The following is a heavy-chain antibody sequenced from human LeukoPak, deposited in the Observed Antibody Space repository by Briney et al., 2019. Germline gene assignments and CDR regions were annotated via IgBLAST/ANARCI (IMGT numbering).Heavy chain of an antibody. CDR3: ARDLWSFYDDRGYYRDFDY. V-gene: IGHV1-18*01. CDR2: IGGYEHNS. Sequence: ASVKVSCKASGYTFITFGISWVRQAPGQGLEWVAWIGGYEHNSNYVQRNLQDRVTMTRDTSTGTAYLELRSLRSDDTAVYYCARDLWSFYDDRGYYRDFDYWGQGTLVTVSP. D-gene: IGHD3-22*01. J-gene: IGHJ4*02. CDR1: GYTFITFG.